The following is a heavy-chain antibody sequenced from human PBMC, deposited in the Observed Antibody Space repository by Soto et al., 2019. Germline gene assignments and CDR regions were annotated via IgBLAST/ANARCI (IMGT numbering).Heavy chain of an antibody. Sequence: QVQLVQSGAEVKKPGSSVKVSCNASGGTLRSYSISWVRQAPGQGLEWMGGIIPIFGTANYAQKFQGRVTMSADESTSTAYIEFTNLKSEDTAVYYCARNRLGGKLPSYNWFEPWGQGTLVTVSS. CDR1: GGTLRSYS. CDR3: ARNRLGGKLPSYNWFEP. D-gene: IGHD3-16*02. V-gene: IGHV1-69*01. CDR2: IIPIFGTA. J-gene: IGHJ5*02.